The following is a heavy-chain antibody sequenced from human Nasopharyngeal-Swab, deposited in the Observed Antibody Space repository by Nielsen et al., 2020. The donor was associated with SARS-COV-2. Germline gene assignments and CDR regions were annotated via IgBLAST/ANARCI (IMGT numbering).Heavy chain of an antibody. J-gene: IGHJ4*02. CDR2: VTSSGSST. CDR1: GFAFSNYA. Sequence: GGSLRLSCAASGFAFSNYAMSWVRQAPGKGLEWVSTVTSSGSSTYYADSVKGRFTISRDNSKNTLYLQMNSLRAEDTAVYYCARVDGWFGELFVDYWGQGTLVTVSS. V-gene: IGHV3-23*01. CDR3: ARVDGWFGELFVDY. D-gene: IGHD3-10*01.